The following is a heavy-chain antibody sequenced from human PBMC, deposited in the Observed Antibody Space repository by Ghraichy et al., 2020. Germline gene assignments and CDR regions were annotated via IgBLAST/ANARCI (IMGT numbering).Heavy chain of an antibody. V-gene: IGHV4-38-2*02. CDR2: IYHSGST. CDR1: GYSISSDYY. J-gene: IGHJ4*02. Sequence: SQTLSLTCTVSGYSISSDYYSGWIRQPPGKGLEWIGSIYHSGSTHYNPSLKSRVTILVDTSKNQFSLKLSSVTAADTAVYYCSRASGGRISMIVVIEYYFDYWGQGTLVTVSS. D-gene: IGHD3-22*01. CDR3: SRASGGRISMIVVIEYYFDY.